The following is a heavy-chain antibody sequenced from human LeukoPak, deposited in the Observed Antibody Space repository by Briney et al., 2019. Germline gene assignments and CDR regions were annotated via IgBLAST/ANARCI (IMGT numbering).Heavy chain of an antibody. CDR1: GYTFTTYY. CDR3: ARDLGGGVVVPAAMGAFDI. CDR2: INPSGGST. J-gene: IGHJ3*02. D-gene: IGHD2-2*01. Sequence: GASVTVSCTASGYTFTTYYMHWVRQAPGQGLEWMGIINPSGGSTSYAQKFQGRVTMTRDTSTSTVYMELSSLRSEDTAVYYCARDLGGGVVVPAAMGAFDIWGQGTMVTVSS. V-gene: IGHV1-46*01.